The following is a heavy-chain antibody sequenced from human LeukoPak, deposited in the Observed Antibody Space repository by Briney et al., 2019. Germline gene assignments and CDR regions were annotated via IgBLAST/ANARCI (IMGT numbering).Heavy chain of an antibody. CDR2: IPYDGSNK. Sequence: GRSLRLSCAASGFTFSSYGMHWVRQAPGKGLEWVAVIPYDGSNKYYADSVKGRFTISRDNSKNTLYLQMNSLRAEDTAVYYCANMGLVYGDYAGHTDYWGQGTLVTVSS. CDR3: ANMGLVYGDYAGHTDY. J-gene: IGHJ4*02. D-gene: IGHD4-17*01. V-gene: IGHV3-30*18. CDR1: GFTFSSYG.